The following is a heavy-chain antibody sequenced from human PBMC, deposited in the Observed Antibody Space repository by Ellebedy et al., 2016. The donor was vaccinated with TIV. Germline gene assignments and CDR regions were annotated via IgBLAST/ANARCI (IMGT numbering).Heavy chain of an antibody. J-gene: IGHJ4*02. V-gene: IGHV3-21*01. CDR1: GLTLSTSS. CDR3: ARDVGYDNNVNYHYYFDS. Sequence: GGSLRLSXAASGLTLSTSSMNWVRQAPGKGLEWVSSIGSGNTYIIYADSVKGRFTISRDNAKNSLYLHMSSLRAEDTAVYYCARDVGYDNNVNYHYYFDSWGQGTLVAVSS. CDR2: IGSGNTYI. D-gene: IGHD3-22*01.